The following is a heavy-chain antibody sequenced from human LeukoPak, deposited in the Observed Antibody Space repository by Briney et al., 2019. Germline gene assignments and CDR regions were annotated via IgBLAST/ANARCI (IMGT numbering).Heavy chain of an antibody. Sequence: ASVKVSCKASGYTFTGSYIHWVRQAPGQGLEWMGWISAYNGNTNYAQKLQGRVTMTTDTSTSTGYMELRSLRFDDTAVYYCARGPYYYDLDLWGRGTLVTVSS. J-gene: IGHJ2*01. CDR3: ARGPYYYDLDL. CDR1: GYTFTGSY. D-gene: IGHD3-22*01. V-gene: IGHV1-18*04. CDR2: ISAYNGNT.